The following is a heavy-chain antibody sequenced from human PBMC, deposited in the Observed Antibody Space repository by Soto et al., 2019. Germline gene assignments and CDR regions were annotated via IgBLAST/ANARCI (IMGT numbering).Heavy chain of an antibody. V-gene: IGHV1-69*02. J-gene: IGHJ4*02. Sequence: SVKVSCKASGYTFTSYYMHWVRQAPGLGLEWMGRFNPILSMSNSALRFQGRVTLTADKSTSTAYMVLSSLRSDDTAVYYCATSFGSGYRAFDYWGQGVLVTVSS. D-gene: IGHD3-10*01. CDR2: FNPILSMS. CDR3: ATSFGSGYRAFDY. CDR1: GYTFTSYY.